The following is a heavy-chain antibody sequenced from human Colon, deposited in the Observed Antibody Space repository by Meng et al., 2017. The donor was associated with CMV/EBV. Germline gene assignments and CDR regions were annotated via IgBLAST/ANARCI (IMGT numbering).Heavy chain of an antibody. D-gene: IGHD3-3*01. J-gene: IGHJ4*02. CDR1: GGSISNPSHY. CDR2: IYYMGST. CDR3: VRGVTIFGVGIGNYFDS. V-gene: IGHV4-39*07. Sequence: SETLSLTCTVSGGSISNPSHYWDWIRQSPGGGLEWIGSIYYMGSTFYSPSLKNRVTISVDRSKNQFSLKLTSVTAADTAIYYCVRGVTIFGVGIGNYFDSWGQGTLVTVSS.